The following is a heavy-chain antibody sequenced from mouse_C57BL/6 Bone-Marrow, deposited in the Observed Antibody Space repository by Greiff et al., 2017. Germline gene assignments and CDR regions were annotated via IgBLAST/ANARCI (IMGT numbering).Heavy chain of an antibody. Sequence: QVQLQQPGAELVRPGTSVKLSCKASGYTFTSYWMHWVKQRPGQGLEWIGVIDPSDSYTNYNQKFKGKATLTVDTSSSTAYMQLSSLTSEDSAVYYCAMYYYAMDDWGQGTSVTVSS. J-gene: IGHJ4*01. V-gene: IGHV1-59*01. CDR3: AMYYYAMDD. CDR2: IDPSDSYT. CDR1: GYTFTSYW.